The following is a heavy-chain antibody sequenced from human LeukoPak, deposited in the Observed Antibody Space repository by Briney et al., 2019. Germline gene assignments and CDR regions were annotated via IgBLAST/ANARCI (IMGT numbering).Heavy chain of an antibody. CDR3: TRDYSGSYDY. D-gene: IGHD1-26*01. Sequence: ASVKVSCKASVYTFTDYYIHWVRQAPGQGLEWMGLMHPNSGDTFYAQNFRGRVTMTRDTSISTAYMELNRVTSDDTAVYYCTRDYSGSYDYWAQGTLVTISS. V-gene: IGHV1-2*06. J-gene: IGHJ4*02. CDR2: MHPNSGDT. CDR1: VYTFTDYY.